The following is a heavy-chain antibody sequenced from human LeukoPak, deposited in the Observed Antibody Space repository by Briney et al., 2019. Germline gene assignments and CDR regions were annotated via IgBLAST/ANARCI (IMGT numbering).Heavy chain of an antibody. Sequence: ASVKVSCKVSGYTLTELSMHWVRQAPGKGLEWMGGFDPEDGETIYAQKFQGRVTITEDTSTDTAYMELSSLRSEDTAVYYCATAFKLELSYYYYGMDVWGQGTTVTVSS. J-gene: IGHJ6*02. V-gene: IGHV1-24*01. D-gene: IGHD1-7*01. CDR1: GYTLTELS. CDR2: FDPEDGET. CDR3: ATAFKLELSYYYYGMDV.